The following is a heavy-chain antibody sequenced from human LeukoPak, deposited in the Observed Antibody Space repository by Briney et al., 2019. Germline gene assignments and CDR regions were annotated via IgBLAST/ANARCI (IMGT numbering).Heavy chain of an antibody. D-gene: IGHD3-9*01. CDR1: GFTFSSYA. CDR2: ISGSGGST. Sequence: GGSLRLSCAASGFTFSSYAMSWVRQAPGKGLEWVSAISGSGGSTYYADSVKGRFTISRDNSKNTLYLQMNSLRAEDTAVYYCARGHYGILACFSPYFDYWGQGTLVTVS. J-gene: IGHJ4*02. CDR3: ARGHYGILACFSPYFDY. V-gene: IGHV3-23*01.